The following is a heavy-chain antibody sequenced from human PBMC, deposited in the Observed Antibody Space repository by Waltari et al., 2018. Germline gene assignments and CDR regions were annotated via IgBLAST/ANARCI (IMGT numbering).Heavy chain of an antibody. CDR3: TRGGGYSGFPL. CDR1: GGFIMSYH. D-gene: IGHD5-12*01. Sequence: QVLLHEPGPRLVKPSETLSLTCSVSGGFIMSYHWSWIRQPPGKGLEWIGYIADTGDTNFNPSLHSRVTMSVDTSKNQFSLKLSSLAPADTAVYYCTRGGGYSGFPLWGQGALVTVPS. J-gene: IGHJ4*02. CDR2: IADTGDT. V-gene: IGHV4-59*01.